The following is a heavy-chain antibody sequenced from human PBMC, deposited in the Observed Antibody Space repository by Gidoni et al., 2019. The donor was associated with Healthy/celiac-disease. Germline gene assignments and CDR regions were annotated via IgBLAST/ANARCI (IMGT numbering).Heavy chain of an antibody. Sequence: QVQLVASGGGVVQPGRSLRLPCAAAGVTFSSYAIHWVRLAPGKGLEWVAVISYDGSNKYYADSVKGRFTISRDNSKNTLYLQMNSLRAEDTAVYYCARESDNSNYVGAFDIWGQGTMVTVSS. J-gene: IGHJ3*02. CDR2: ISYDGSNK. CDR1: GVTFSSYA. D-gene: IGHD4-4*01. V-gene: IGHV3-30-3*01. CDR3: ARESDNSNYVGAFDI.